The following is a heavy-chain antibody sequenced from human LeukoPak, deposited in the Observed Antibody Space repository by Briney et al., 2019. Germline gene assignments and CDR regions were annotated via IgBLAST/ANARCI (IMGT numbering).Heavy chain of an antibody. CDR1: GFTFSTYW. Sequence: AGGSLRLSCAASGFTFSTYWMHWVRQAPGKGLVWVSRIKGDGTITTYADSVRSRFTISRDNAKNTLYLQMNSLRDEDTAVYYCARAASGNTFGYYYWGQGALVTVSS. V-gene: IGHV3-74*03. J-gene: IGHJ4*02. CDR2: IKGDGTIT. CDR3: ARAASGNTFGYYY. D-gene: IGHD2-2*03.